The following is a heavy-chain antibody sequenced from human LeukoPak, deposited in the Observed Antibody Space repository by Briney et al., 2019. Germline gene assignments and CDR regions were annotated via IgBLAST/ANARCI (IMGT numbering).Heavy chain of an antibody. Sequence: PGGSLRLSCAASGFTFSSYAMHWVRQAPGKGLEWVAVISYDGSNKYYADSVKGRFTISRDNSKNTLYLQMNSLRAEDTAVYYRARGTDIVVVVAATDYWGQGTLVTVSS. CDR1: GFTFSSYA. V-gene: IGHV3-30-3*01. D-gene: IGHD2-15*01. CDR2: ISYDGSNK. CDR3: ARGTDIVVVVAATDY. J-gene: IGHJ4*02.